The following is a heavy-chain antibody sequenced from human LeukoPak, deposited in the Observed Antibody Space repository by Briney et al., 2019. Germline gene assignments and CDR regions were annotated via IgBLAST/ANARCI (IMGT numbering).Heavy chain of an antibody. CDR2: INGDGSST. V-gene: IGHV3-74*01. CDR3: ARARSPIGESGDNWFDP. J-gene: IGHJ5*02. Sequence: GGSLRLSCAASGFTFSVFWMHWVRQGPGKDLVWVSRINGDGSSTNYADSVKGRFTISRDNARNTLYLQMNSLRDEDTAVYYCARARSPIGESGDNWFDPWGQGTLVTVSS. CDR1: GFTFSVFW.